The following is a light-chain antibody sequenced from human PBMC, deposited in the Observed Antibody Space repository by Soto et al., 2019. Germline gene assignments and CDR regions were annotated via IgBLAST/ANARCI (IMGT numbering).Light chain of an antibody. V-gene: IGKV3-11*01. Sequence: IVFIQSPATLTLSPGERATLSCRASQSVSSYLAWYQQKPGQAPRLLIYDASTRATGIPARFSGSGSGTDFTLTISRLEPEDFAVYYCQQYGNSPTTFGEATKV. CDR1: QSVSSY. J-gene: IGKJ1*01. CDR3: QQYGNSPTT. CDR2: DAS.